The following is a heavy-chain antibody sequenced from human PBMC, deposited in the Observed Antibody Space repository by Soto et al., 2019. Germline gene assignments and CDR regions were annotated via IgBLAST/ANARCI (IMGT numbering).Heavy chain of an antibody. CDR1: EYSFTNYW. Sequence: PGESLKISCKGSEYSFTNYWIGWVRQMPGKGLEWMGIIYPGDSDTRYSPSFQGQVTISADNSITTAYLQWSSLKASDTAMYYCASQGADAFDIWGQGTMVTVSS. D-gene: IGHD3-16*01. CDR2: IYPGDSDT. CDR3: ASQGADAFDI. J-gene: IGHJ3*02. V-gene: IGHV5-51*01.